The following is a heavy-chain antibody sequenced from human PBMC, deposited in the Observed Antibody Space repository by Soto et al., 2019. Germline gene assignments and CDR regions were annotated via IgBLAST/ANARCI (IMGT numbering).Heavy chain of an antibody. CDR3: AREEESVGSPPSGFHP. D-gene: IGHD3-10*01. Sequence: PVGSLRLSCVGSGFTFGKYWMDWLRQTPGKGLEWVANIKQDGSEKFYVDSVRGRFTISRDNAKNSVYLEMNRLRDEDTGVYYCAREEESVGSPPSGFHPWGQGVQVTV. CDR1: GFTFGKYW. J-gene: IGHJ5*02. CDR2: IKQDGSEK. V-gene: IGHV3-7*03.